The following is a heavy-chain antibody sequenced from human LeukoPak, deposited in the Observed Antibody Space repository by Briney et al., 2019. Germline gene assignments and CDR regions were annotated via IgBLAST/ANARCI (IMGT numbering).Heavy chain of an antibody. CDR2: INPRGST. D-gene: IGHD5-24*01. V-gene: IGHV4-34*01. Sequence: SETLSLTCGVYRGSFSGYYWSGIRPPPAKGLEWIGEINPRGSTNYNPSRKSRVTLSADTSKNQFSLTLNSVTAADTAVYYCARRRLGYYFDYWGQGTLVTVSS. CDR3: ARRRLGYYFDY. J-gene: IGHJ4*02. CDR1: RGSFSGYY.